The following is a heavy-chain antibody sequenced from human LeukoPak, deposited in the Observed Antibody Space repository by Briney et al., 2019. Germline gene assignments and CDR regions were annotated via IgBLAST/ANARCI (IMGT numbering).Heavy chain of an antibody. D-gene: IGHD3-9*01. J-gene: IGHJ4*02. Sequence: GGSLRLSCAASGFTVSSNYMSWVRQAPGKGLEWVSVIYSGGSTYYADSVKGRFTISKDNSKNTLYLQMNSLRAEDTAVYYCARDGLTGALDYWGQGTLVTVSS. V-gene: IGHV3-53*01. CDR3: ARDGLTGALDY. CDR1: GFTVSSNY. CDR2: IYSGGST.